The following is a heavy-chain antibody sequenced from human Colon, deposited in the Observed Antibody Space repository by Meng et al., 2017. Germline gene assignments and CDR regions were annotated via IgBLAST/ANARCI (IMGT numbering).Heavy chain of an antibody. CDR2: MKSINDGGTT. CDR1: GLTFNTAW. CDR3: TADDNWLYDF. D-gene: IGHD5-24*01. J-gene: IGHJ4*02. V-gene: IGHV3-15*01. Sequence: EVQLVESGGGLVKHGGSLRRSCAASGLTFNTAWLSWVRQTPGKGLEWVGRMKSINDGGTTDYAASVKGRFTISREDSKNTLYLQMNSLKTDDTAVYYCTADDNWLYDFWGQGALVTVSS.